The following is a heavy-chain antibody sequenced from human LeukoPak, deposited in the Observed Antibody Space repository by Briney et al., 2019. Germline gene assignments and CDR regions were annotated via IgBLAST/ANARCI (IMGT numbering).Heavy chain of an antibody. CDR2: INPSGGST. J-gene: IGHJ4*02. D-gene: IGHD3-10*01. V-gene: IGHV1-46*01. CDR1: GYTFTSYY. CDR3: AREILVRGFDY. Sequence: ASVKVSCKASGYTFTSYYMHWVRQAPGQGLEWMGIINPSGGSTSYAQKFQGRVTMTRDMSTSTVYMELSSLRSEDTAVYCCAREILVRGFDYWGQGTLVTVSS.